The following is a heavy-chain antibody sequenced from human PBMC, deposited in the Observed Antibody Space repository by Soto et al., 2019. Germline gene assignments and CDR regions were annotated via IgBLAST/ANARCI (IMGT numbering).Heavy chain of an antibody. CDR1: GGTFSSYA. D-gene: IGHD6-6*01. CDR2: IIPIFGTA. V-gene: IGHV1-69*13. CDR3: ARDQEDSSLTYYYYGMDV. Sequence: SVKVSCKASGGTFSSYAISWVRQAPGQGLEWMGGIIPIFGTANYAQKFQGRVTITADESTSTAYMELSSLRSEDTAVYYCARDQEDSSLTYYYYGMDVWGQGTTVTVS. J-gene: IGHJ6*02.